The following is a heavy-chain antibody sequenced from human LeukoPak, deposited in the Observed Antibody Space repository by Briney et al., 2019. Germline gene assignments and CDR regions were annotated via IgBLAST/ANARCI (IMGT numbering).Heavy chain of an antibody. V-gene: IGHV6-1*01. J-gene: IGHJ3*02. CDR1: GDSVSGNSAA. CDR2: TYYRSKWYN. CDR3: ARYCSSTSCPGGAFDI. Sequence: SQTLSLTCAISGDSVSGNSAAWNWIRQSPSRGLEWLGRTYYRSKWYNDYAVSVKSRITIDPDTSKNQFSLQLNSVTPEDTAVYYCARYCSSTSCPGGAFDIWGQGTMVTVSS. D-gene: IGHD2-2*01.